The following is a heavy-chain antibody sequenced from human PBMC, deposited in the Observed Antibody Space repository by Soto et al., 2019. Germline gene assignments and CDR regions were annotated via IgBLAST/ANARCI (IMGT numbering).Heavy chain of an antibody. CDR1: GGSFSGYY. Sequence: SETLSLTCAVYGGSFSGYYWSWIRQPPGKGLEWIGEINHSGSTNYNPSLKSRVTISVDTSKNQFSLKLSSVTAADTAVYYCARGDREAAPLFDYWGQGTLVTVPQ. V-gene: IGHV4-34*01. CDR3: ARGDREAAPLFDY. J-gene: IGHJ4*02. D-gene: IGHD6-6*01. CDR2: INHSGST.